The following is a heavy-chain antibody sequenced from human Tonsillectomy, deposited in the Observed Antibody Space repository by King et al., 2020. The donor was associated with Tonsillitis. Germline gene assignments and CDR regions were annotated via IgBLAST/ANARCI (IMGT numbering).Heavy chain of an antibody. CDR1: GGSISSYY. V-gene: IGHV4-59*08. CDR2: IYYSGST. Sequence: VQLQESGPGLVKPSETLSLTCTVSGGSISSYYWSWIRQPPGKGLEWIGYIYYSGSTNYNPSLKSRVTISVDTSKNLFSLKLSSVTAADTAVYYCASLGIVGATYFDYWGQGTLVTVSS. D-gene: IGHD1-26*01. J-gene: IGHJ4*02. CDR3: ASLGIVGATYFDY.